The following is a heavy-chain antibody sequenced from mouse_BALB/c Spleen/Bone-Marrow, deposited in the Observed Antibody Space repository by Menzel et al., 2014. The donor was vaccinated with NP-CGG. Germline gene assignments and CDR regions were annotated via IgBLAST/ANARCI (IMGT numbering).Heavy chain of an antibody. CDR2: ILPGSGST. V-gene: IGHV1-9*01. J-gene: IGHJ3*01. D-gene: IGHD1-1*01. CDR1: GYTFSSYW. Sequence: QVQLQQSGAELMKPGASVKISCKATGYTFSSYWIEWVKQRPGHGLEWIGEILPGSGSTDYNERFKGKATFAADTSSNTAYMQLSSLTSXDSXVYYXTXSSGXSTSWFAYWGQGTLVTVSA. CDR3: TXSSGXSTSWFAY.